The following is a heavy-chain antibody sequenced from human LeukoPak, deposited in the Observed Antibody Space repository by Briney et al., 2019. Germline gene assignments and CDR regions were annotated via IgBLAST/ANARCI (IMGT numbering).Heavy chain of an antibody. CDR2: ISYDGSNK. V-gene: IGHV3-30*04. CDR1: GFTFSSYA. J-gene: IGHJ4*02. D-gene: IGHD3-10*01. CDR3: ARGTMVRGPLVY. Sequence: PGGSLRLSCAASGFTFSSYAMHWVRQAPGKGLEWVAVISYDGSNKYYPDSVKGRFTISRDNSKNTLYLQMNSLRAEDTAVYYCARGTMVRGPLVYWGQGTLVTVSS.